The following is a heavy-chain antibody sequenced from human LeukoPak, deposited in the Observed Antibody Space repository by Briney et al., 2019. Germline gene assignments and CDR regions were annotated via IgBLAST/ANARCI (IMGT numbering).Heavy chain of an antibody. V-gene: IGHV3-21*04. D-gene: IGHD6-13*01. CDR1: GFTFSSYS. Sequence: GGSLRLSCAASGFTFSSYSMTWVRQAPGKGLEWVSSFTSRSRSIYYADSVKGRFTISRDNAKNSLYLQMNSLRAEDTALYYCAKEAAAGTLAYWGQGTLVTVSS. CDR3: AKEAAAGTLAY. J-gene: IGHJ4*02. CDR2: FTSRSRSI.